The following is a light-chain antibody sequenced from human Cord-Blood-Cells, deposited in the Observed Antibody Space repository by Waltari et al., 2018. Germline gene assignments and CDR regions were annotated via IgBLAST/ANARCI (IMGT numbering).Light chain of an antibody. CDR2: DVS. Sequence: QSALTQPRSVSGSPGPSVTLPCTGTSRDVGGHHYVYWYQPHPGKAPKLMIYDVSKRPSGVPDRFSGSKSGNTASLTISGLQAEDEADYYCCSYAGSYTFVVFGGGTKLTVL. V-gene: IGLV2-11*01. J-gene: IGLJ2*01. CDR1: SRDVGGHHY. CDR3: CSYAGSYTFVV.